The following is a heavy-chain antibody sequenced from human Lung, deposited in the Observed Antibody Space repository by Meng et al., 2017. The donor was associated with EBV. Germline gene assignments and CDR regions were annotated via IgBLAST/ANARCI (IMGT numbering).Heavy chain of an antibody. D-gene: IGHD4-11*01. V-gene: IGHV4-31*03. J-gene: IGHJ4*02. CDR3: AATVNDGYFDY. Sequence: VQLTGPGHGLVNPSHTLSLPCTCSGGSISSGGYYWSWIRQHPGKGLEWIGYIYYSGSTYYNPSLKSRVTISVDTSKNQFSLKLSSVTAADTAVYYCAATVNDGYFDYWGQGTLVTVSS. CDR2: IYYSGST. CDR1: GGSISSGGYY.